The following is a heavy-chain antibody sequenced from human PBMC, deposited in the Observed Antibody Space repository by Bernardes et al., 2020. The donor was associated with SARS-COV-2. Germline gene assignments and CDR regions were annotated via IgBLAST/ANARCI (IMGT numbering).Heavy chain of an antibody. D-gene: IGHD4-17*01. CDR3: ARRTRSRNEDWFFDL. CDR1: GFSFDDYG. V-gene: IGHV3-20*01. CDR2: INWNGRST. J-gene: IGHJ2*01. Sequence: GGSLRLSCEASGFSFDDYGMSWVRHVPGRGLEWVSGINWNGRSTAYAGSVKGRFTISRDNAKNSLYLQMNSLRAEDTALYHCARRTRSRNEDWFFDLWGRGTLVIVSS.